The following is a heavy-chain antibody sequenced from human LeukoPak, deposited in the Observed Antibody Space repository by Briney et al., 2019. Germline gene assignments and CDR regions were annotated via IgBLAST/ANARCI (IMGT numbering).Heavy chain of an antibody. J-gene: IGHJ4*02. Sequence: ASVKVSCKASGFTFTSSAMQWVRQARGQRLEWIGWIVVGSGNTNYAQKFQERVTITRDMSTSAAYMELGSLRSEDTAVYYCAAVYDILTGLSFDYWGQGTLVTVSS. CDR2: IVVGSGNT. CDR1: GFTFTSSA. D-gene: IGHD3-9*01. V-gene: IGHV1-58*02. CDR3: AAVYDILTGLSFDY.